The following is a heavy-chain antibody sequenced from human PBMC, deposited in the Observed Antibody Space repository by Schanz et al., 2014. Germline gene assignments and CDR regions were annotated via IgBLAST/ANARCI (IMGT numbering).Heavy chain of an antibody. CDR1: GFTFGDYA. D-gene: IGHD3-10*01. Sequence: EVQLVESGGGLVQPGGSLRLSCAASGFTFGDYAMTWVRQAPGMGLEWVSAISGRDGSTYYADSVRGRFTISRDNSKNTLYLQMNSLRAEDTAVYYCAKGRFGELSAFDIWGQGTMVTVSS. V-gene: IGHV3-23*04. CDR2: ISGRDGST. J-gene: IGHJ3*02. CDR3: AKGRFGELSAFDI.